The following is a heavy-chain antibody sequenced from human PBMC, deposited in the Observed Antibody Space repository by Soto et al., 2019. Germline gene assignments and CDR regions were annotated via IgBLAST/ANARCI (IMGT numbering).Heavy chain of an antibody. CDR1: GYSFTSYW. CDR2: IYPGDSDT. D-gene: IGHD6-19*01. J-gene: IGHJ6*02. CDR3: ARIQQWLVRVMYYYYGMDV. V-gene: IGHV5-51*01. Sequence: GESLKISCKGSGYSFTSYWIGWVRQMPGKGLEWMGIIYPGDSDTRYSPSFRGQVTISADKSISTAYLQWSSLKASDTAMYYCARIQQWLVRVMYYYYGMDVWGQGTTVTVSS.